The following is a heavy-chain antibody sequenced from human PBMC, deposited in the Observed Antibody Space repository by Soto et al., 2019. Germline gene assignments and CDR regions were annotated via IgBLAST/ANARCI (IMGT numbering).Heavy chain of an antibody. D-gene: IGHD7-27*01. CDR2: VYHSGST. CDR3: ARDLRRSNSGIDP. Sequence: QVQLQESGPGLVKPSGTLSLTCAVSGGSIIMSNWWSWVRRPPGKGLGWIGEVYHSGSTTYNPSLKSRVSISVDKSKNQFYLRLSSVTAADTAVYYCARDLRRSNSGIDPWGQGILVTVSS. V-gene: IGHV4-4*02. CDR1: GGSIIMSNW. J-gene: IGHJ5*02.